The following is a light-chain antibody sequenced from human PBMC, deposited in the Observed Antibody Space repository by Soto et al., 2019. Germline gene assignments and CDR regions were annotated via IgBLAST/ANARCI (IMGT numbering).Light chain of an antibody. CDR1: QSVSSN. J-gene: IGKJ1*01. CDR2: GVS. Sequence: EIVMTQSPATLSVSPGERATLSCRASQSVSSNLAWYQQKPGQAPRLLIYGVSTRATGIPARLSGSGSGTEFTLTISSLQSEDFAVYYCQQYNNWPRTFGQGTKVDI. V-gene: IGKV3-15*01. CDR3: QQYNNWPRT.